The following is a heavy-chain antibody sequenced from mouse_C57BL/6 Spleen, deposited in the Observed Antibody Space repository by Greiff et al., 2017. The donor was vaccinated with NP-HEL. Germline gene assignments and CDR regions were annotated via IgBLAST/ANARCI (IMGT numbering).Heavy chain of an antibody. CDR1: GYPFTSHW. J-gene: IGHJ3*01. V-gene: IGHV1-74*01. CDR3: VNMSIYYDDGSLSWFAY. D-gene: IGHD2-4*01. Sequence: VPPQQPGAELVKPGASVKVFCKASGYPFTSHWKHWGKQRPGQGLEWIGRIYPSDCDPNYNQKFKGKATLTVDKSSSPAYLQLSSLTSEESAVYYWVNMSIYYDDGSLSWFAYWGQGTLVTVSA. CDR2: IYPSDCDP.